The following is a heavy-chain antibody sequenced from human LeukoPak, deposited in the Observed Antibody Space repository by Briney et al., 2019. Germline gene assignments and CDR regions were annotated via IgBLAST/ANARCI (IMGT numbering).Heavy chain of an antibody. CDR1: GFTFSGSA. CDR3: TSSVQWLVLFDY. Sequence: GGSLRLSCAASGFTFSGSAMHWVRQASGKVLEWVGRIRSKANSYATAYAASVKGRFTISRDDSKNTAYLQMNSLKTEDTAVYYCTSSVQWLVLFDYWGQGTLVTVSS. D-gene: IGHD6-19*01. CDR2: IRSKANSYAT. V-gene: IGHV3-73*01. J-gene: IGHJ4*02.